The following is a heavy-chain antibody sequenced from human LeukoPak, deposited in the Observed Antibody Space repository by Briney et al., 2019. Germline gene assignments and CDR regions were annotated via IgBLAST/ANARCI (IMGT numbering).Heavy chain of an antibody. V-gene: IGHV5-10-1*01. CDR2: IDPSDSDT. J-gene: IGHJ4*02. D-gene: IGHD6-13*01. Sequence: GESLKISCKGSGYTFTTYWIAWVRQMPGKGLEWMGMIDPSDSDTNYSPSFQGHVTISADKSISTAYLQWSSLKASDTAMYYCARLIAAPTFDYWGQGTLVTVSS. CDR1: GYTFTTYW. CDR3: ARLIAAPTFDY.